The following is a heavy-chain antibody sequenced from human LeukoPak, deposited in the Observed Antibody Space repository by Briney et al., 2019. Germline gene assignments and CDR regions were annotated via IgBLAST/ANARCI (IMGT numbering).Heavy chain of an antibody. J-gene: IGHJ3*02. CDR1: GYTFTGYY. CDR2: INPNSGGT. D-gene: IGHD4-23*01. V-gene: IGHV1-2*02. Sequence: ASVKVSCKASGYTFTGYYMHWVRQAPGQGLEWMGWINPNSGGTNYAQKFPGRVTMTRDTSISTAYMELSRLRSDDTAVYYCASTSLGNHDAFDIWGQGTMVTVSS. CDR3: ASTSLGNHDAFDI.